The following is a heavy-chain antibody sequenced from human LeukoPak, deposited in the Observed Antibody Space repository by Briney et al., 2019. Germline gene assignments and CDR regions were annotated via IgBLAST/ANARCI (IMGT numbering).Heavy chain of an antibody. CDR2: INHSGST. CDR3: ATLSDYYDSSGYYNWFDP. Sequence: PSETLSLTCAVYGGSFSGSYWSWIRQPPGKGLEWIGEINHSGSTNYNPSLKSRVTISVDTSKNQFSLKLSSMTAADTAVYYCATLSDYYDSSGYYNWFDPWGQGTLVTVSS. CDR1: GGSFSGSY. J-gene: IGHJ5*02. D-gene: IGHD3-22*01. V-gene: IGHV4-34*01.